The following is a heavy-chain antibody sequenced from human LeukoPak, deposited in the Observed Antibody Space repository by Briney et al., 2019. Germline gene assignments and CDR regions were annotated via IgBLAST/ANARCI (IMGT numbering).Heavy chain of an antibody. J-gene: IGHJ4*02. D-gene: IGHD3-3*01. Sequence: NPSETLSLTCTLSGGSISSYYWSWIRQPPGKGLEWIGYIYYSGSTDYNPSLKSRVTISVDTSKNQFSLKLSSVTAADTAVYYCARAGSMFGVVVFDYWGQGTLVTVSS. CDR1: GGSISSYY. CDR2: IYYSGST. V-gene: IGHV4-59*01. CDR3: ARAGSMFGVVVFDY.